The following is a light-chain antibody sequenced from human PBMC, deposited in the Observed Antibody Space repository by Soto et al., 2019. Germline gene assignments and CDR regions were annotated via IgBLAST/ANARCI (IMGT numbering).Light chain of an antibody. V-gene: IGKV3-20*01. CDR2: GAS. J-gene: IGKJ1*01. CDR1: QSVSSNY. CDR3: QQYNNWWT. Sequence: ENVLTQSPGTLSLSPGERATLSCRASQSVSSNYLAWYQQKPGQAPRLLIYGASSRATGIPDRFSGSGSETEFTLTISSLQAEDFAIYYCQQYNNWWTFGQGTKVEIK.